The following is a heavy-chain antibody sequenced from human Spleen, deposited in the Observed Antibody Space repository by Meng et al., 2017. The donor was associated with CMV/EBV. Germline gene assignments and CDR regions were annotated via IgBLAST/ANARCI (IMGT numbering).Heavy chain of an antibody. J-gene: IGHJ4*02. CDR2: INHSGST. Sequence: GSFSGCYGGWFRQPPGKGLGWIGEINHSGSTNYNPSLKSRVTISVDTSKNQFSLKLSSVTAADTAVYYCARAGPDSSGYYYGGGFDYWGQGTLVTVSS. CDR1: GSFSGCY. CDR3: ARAGPDSSGYYYGGGFDY. V-gene: IGHV4-34*01. D-gene: IGHD3-22*01.